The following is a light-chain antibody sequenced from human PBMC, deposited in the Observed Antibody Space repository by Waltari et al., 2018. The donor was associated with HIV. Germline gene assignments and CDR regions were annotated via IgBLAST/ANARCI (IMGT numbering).Light chain of an antibody. V-gene: IGKV1-39*01. CDR1: DTLDNF. CDR3: QQALRTPLN. Sequence: IQMTQSPSSLSASVGDRVTITCRASDTLDNFLNWYQQKPGKAPHLLIFAATTLKDGVSSRFSGSGSGTDYNLTISSLQPEDFATYFCQQALRTPLNFGGGT. CDR2: AAT. J-gene: IGKJ4*01.